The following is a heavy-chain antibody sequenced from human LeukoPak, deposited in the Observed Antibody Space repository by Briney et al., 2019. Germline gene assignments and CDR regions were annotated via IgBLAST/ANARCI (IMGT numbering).Heavy chain of an antibody. D-gene: IGHD3-22*01. J-gene: IGHJ4*02. Sequence: GGSLRLSCAASGFTFDDYAMHWVRQAPGKGLEWVPGISWNSGSIGYADSVKGRFTISRDNAKNSLYLQMNSLRAADTAVYYCARGDTTDSRTFDYWGQGTLVTVSS. V-gene: IGHV3-9*01. CDR3: ARGDTTDSRTFDY. CDR1: GFTFDDYA. CDR2: ISWNSGSI.